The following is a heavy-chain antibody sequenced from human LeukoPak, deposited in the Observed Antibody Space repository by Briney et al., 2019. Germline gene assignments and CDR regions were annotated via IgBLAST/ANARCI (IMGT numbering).Heavy chain of an antibody. CDR3: AATDRCSGGSCYSLGFWFDP. J-gene: IGHJ5*02. CDR1: GGSISSSSYY. V-gene: IGHV4-39*01. Sequence: PSETLSLTCTVSGGSISSSSYYWGWIRQPPGKGLEWIGSIYYSGSTYYNPSLKSRVTISVDTSKNQFSLKLSSVTAADTAVYYCAATDRCSGGSCYSLGFWFDPWGQGTLVTVSS. CDR2: IYYSGST. D-gene: IGHD2-15*01.